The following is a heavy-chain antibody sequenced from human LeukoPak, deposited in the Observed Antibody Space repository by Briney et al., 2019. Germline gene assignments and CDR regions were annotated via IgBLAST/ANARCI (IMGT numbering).Heavy chain of an antibody. CDR2: IYHSGST. Sequence: SETLSLTCTVSGGSITTYYWSWIRQPPGKGLEWIGYIYHSGSTNYNPSLKSRVTISVDTSKNQFSLKLSAVTAADTAVYYCARGPGASYNWFDPWGQGTLVTVSS. CDR1: GGSITTYY. J-gene: IGHJ5*02. D-gene: IGHD3-10*01. CDR3: ARGPGASYNWFDP. V-gene: IGHV4-59*01.